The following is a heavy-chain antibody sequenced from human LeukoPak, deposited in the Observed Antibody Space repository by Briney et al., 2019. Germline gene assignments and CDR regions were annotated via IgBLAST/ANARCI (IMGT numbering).Heavy chain of an antibody. V-gene: IGHV1-8*01. CDR2: MNPNSGNT. D-gene: IGHD3-3*01. J-gene: IGHJ4*02. CDR1: GYTFTSYD. Sequence: ASVKVSCKASGYTFTSYDINWVRQATGQGLEWMGWMNPNSGNTGYAQKFQGRVTMTRNTSISTAYMELSSLRSEDTAVYYCARDGDYDFWGYFDYWGQGTLVTVSS. CDR3: ARDGDYDFWGYFDY.